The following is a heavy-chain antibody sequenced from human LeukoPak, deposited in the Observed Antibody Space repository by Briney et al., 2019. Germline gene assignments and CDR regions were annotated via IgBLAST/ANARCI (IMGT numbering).Heavy chain of an antibody. CDR1: GFTFSSYA. Sequence: GGSLRLSCAASGFTFSSYAMSWVRQAPGKGLKWVSTITTGGPNTYYADSVKGRFTVSRDDSKNTLYLQMNSLRAEDTAVYYCAKDGGLWVSAHWGDSWGRGTLVTVSS. CDR3: AKDGGLWVSAHWGDS. D-gene: IGHD7-27*01. CDR2: ITTGGPNT. V-gene: IGHV3-23*01. J-gene: IGHJ4*02.